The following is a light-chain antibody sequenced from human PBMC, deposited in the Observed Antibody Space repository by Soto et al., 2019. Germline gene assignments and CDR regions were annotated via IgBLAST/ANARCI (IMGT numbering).Light chain of an antibody. CDR3: QQSYSTPIT. CDR1: QSISRY. Sequence: DIQMTQSPSSLSASVGDRVTITCRASQSISRYLNWDQQKPGKAPKVLIYVASSVQSGVPSRFSGSASGTDFTLTISSLQPEELGHYYCQQSYSTPITFGHGTRLEIK. V-gene: IGKV1-39*01. J-gene: IGKJ5*01. CDR2: VAS.